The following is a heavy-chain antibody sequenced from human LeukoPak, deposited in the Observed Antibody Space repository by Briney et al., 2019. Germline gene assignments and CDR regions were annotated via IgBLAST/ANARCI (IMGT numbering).Heavy chain of an antibody. J-gene: IGHJ4*02. D-gene: IGHD1-26*01. V-gene: IGHV4-34*01. CDR2: IYYTGST. CDR3: ASLLLQAGDAY. CDR1: GGSFSRYY. Sequence: SDTLSLTCAVNGGSFSRYYWSWIRQPPGKGLEWIGSIYYTGSTYYYPSLKSRVTISVDTSNNQFSLSLTSVTAADTAVYYCASLLLQAGDAYWGQGTLVTVSS.